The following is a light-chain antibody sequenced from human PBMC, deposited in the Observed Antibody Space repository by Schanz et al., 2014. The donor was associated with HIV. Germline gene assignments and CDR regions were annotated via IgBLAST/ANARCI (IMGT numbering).Light chain of an antibody. CDR3: QQYYRTPLT. CDR1: QTILYSSNNNNY. J-gene: IGKJ4*01. CDR2: WAS. V-gene: IGKV4-1*01. Sequence: DIVLTQSPDSLAVSLGERTTINCKSSQTILYSSNNNNYLAWYQQKPGQPPKLLISWASTRESGVPDRFSGGGSGTDFTLTISSLQAEDAAVYFCQQYYRTPLTFGGGTKVEIK.